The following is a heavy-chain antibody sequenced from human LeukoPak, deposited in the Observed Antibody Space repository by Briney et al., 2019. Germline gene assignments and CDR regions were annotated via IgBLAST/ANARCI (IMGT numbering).Heavy chain of an antibody. J-gene: IGHJ5*02. CDR1: GYTFTGYF. D-gene: IGHD4-23*01. Sequence: SVKVSCKASGYTFTGYFIHWVRQAPGQGLEWMGGILPIFDTGNYAQKFQGRVTVTADASTSTAYMELSSLRSEDTAVYYCARSNYGGHSGVWFDPWGQGTLVTVSS. CDR3: ARSNYGGHSGVWFDP. V-gene: IGHV1-69*13. CDR2: ILPIFDTG.